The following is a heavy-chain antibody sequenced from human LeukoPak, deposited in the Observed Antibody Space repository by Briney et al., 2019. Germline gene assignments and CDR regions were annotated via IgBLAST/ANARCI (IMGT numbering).Heavy chain of an antibody. J-gene: IGHJ4*02. CDR3: ARSPLRGSWYLDY. V-gene: IGHV1-69*05. Sequence: SVKVSCKASGGTFSSYAISWVRQAPGQGLEWMGRIIPIFGTANYAQKFQGRATITTDEPTSTAYMELSSLRSEDTAVYYCARSPLRGSWYLDYWGQGTLVTVSS. CDR2: IIPIFGTA. D-gene: IGHD6-13*01. CDR1: GGTFSSYA.